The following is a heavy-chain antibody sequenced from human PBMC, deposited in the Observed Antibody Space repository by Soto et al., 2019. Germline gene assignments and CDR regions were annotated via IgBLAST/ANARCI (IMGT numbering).Heavy chain of an antibody. CDR2: ISASGDST. Sequence: VQLLESGGGLILPGGSLTVCCAASGFAFSRYAMSWVRRAPGKGLEWVSSISASGDSTYYADSVKGRFNICRDNSKNTLDLEMNSLRPEDTAVDYCAKSWQGYYFYGMDVWGQGTTVTVSS. D-gene: IGHD6-13*01. J-gene: IGHJ6*02. V-gene: IGHV3-23*01. CDR1: GFAFSRYA. CDR3: AKSWQGYYFYGMDV.